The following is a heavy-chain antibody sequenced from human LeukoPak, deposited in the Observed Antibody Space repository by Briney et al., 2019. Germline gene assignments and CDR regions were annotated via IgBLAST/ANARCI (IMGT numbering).Heavy chain of an antibody. CDR1: GGSFSGYY. J-gene: IGHJ5*02. V-gene: IGHV4-34*01. CDR3: ARGNYDYVWGSYLSFDP. CDR2: INHSGST. Sequence: ASETLSLTCAVYGGSFSGYYWSWIRQPPGKGLEWTGEINHSGSTNYNPSLKSRVTISVDTSKNQFSLKLSSVTAADTAVYYCARGNYDYVWGSYLSFDPWGQGTLVTVSS. D-gene: IGHD3-16*02.